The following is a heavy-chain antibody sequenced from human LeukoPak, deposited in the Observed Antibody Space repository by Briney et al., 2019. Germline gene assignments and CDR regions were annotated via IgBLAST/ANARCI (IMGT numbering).Heavy chain of an antibody. J-gene: IGHJ6*02. CDR3: MRPIQRVMIVYYYYGLDV. CDR1: GGSFSGYY. Sequence: SETLSLTCAVYGGSFSGYYWSWIRQPPGKGLEWIGEINHGGSTNYNPSLKSRVTISVDTSKKKFSLKLSSVTAADTAVYYCMRPIQRVMIVYYYYGLDVWGQGTTVTVSS. D-gene: IGHD3-22*01. V-gene: IGHV4-34*01. CDR2: INHGGST.